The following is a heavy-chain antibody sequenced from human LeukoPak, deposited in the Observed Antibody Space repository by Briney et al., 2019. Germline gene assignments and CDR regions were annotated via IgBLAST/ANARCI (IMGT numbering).Heavy chain of an antibody. CDR1: GFTLSSYW. D-gene: IGHD1-26*01. J-gene: IGHJ4*02. CDR3: ARVKWNGATILGY. CDR2: INSDGSST. V-gene: IGHV3-74*01. Sequence: GGSLRLSCAVSGFTLSSYWMHWLRQAPGKGLVWVSRINSDGSSTSHAGSVKGRFTISRDNAKNTLYLQMNSLRAEDTAVYYCARVKWNGATILGYWGQGTLVTVSS.